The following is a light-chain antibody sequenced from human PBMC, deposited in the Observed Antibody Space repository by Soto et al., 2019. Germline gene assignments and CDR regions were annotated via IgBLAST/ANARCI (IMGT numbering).Light chain of an antibody. CDR1: SSDVGGYNY. V-gene: IGLV2-14*03. Sequence: QSVLTQPASVSGSPGQSITISCTGTSSDVGGYNYVSWYQHHPGKAPNLMIFDVSNRPSGVSNRFSGSKSGNTASLTISGLQPEDEADYYCSSYTTSNTRQIVFGTGTKATVL. CDR3: SSYTTSNTRQIV. CDR2: DVS. J-gene: IGLJ1*01.